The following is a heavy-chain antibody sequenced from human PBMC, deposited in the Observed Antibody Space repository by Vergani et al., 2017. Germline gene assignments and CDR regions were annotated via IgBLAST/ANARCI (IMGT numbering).Heavy chain of an antibody. CDR1: GYTFTSYY. D-gene: IGHD3-22*01. Sequence: QVQLVQSGAEVKKPGASVKVSCKASGYTFTSYYMHWVRQAPGQGLEWMGIINPSGGSTSYAQKFQGRVTMTRDTSTSTVYMGLSSLRSEDTAVYYCARXMYYYDSSGTGDVYYFDYWGQGTLVTVSS. V-gene: IGHV1-46*01. J-gene: IGHJ4*02. CDR2: INPSGGST. CDR3: ARXMYYYDSSGTGDVYYFDY.